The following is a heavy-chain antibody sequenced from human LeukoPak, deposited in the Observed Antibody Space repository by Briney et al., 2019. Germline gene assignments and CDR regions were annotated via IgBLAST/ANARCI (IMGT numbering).Heavy chain of an antibody. J-gene: IGHJ4*02. D-gene: IGHD6-13*01. CDR1: GFTFDDYA. CDR2: ISGDGGST. V-gene: IGHV3-43*02. Sequence: PGGSLRLSCAASGFTFDDYAMHWVRQVPGKGLEWVSLISGDGGSTYYADSMKGRFTISRDNSKNSLYLQMNSLRTEDTALYYCAKGIAAAGTSHFDYWGQGTLVTVSS. CDR3: AKGIAAAGTSHFDY.